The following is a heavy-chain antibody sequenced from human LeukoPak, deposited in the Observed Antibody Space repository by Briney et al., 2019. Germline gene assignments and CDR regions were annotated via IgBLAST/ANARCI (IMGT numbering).Heavy chain of an antibody. V-gene: IGHV4-59*01. Sequence: SETLSLTCTVSGGSIDSYYWSWIRQPPGKGLEWLGCIYYSGSTNYNPSLRSRITISVDTSKNEFSLKLSSVTAADTAVYYCARWGEAAAGIYYWGQGTLVTVSS. J-gene: IGHJ4*02. D-gene: IGHD6-13*01. CDR2: IYYSGST. CDR3: ARWGEAAAGIYY. CDR1: GGSIDSYY.